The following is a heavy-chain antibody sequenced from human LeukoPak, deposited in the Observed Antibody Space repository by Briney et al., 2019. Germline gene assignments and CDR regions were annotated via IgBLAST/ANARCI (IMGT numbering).Heavy chain of an antibody. D-gene: IGHD3-22*01. CDR3: ARAYYYDSSGYYPLDY. V-gene: IGHV1-69*13. CDR1: GGTFSSYA. Sequence: VASVKVSCKASGGTFSSYAISWVRQAPGQGLEWMGGIIPIFGTANYAQKFQGRVTITADESTSTAYMELRSLRSEDTAVYYCARAYYYDSSGYYPLDYWGQGTLVTVSS. J-gene: IGHJ4*02. CDR2: IIPIFGTA.